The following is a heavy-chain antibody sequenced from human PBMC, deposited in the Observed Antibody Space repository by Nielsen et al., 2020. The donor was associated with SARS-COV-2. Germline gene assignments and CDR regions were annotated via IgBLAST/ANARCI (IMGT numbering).Heavy chain of an antibody. V-gene: IGHV3-23*01. Sequence: GESLKISCAASGFTFNIYAMAWVRRAPGRGLQWVTGVSASGGSTYYTDSVKGRFSISIDNFKNTLFLQMHSLRVEDTALYYCAKDGVVRGDALDLWGQGTMVTVSS. CDR3: AKDGVVRGDALDL. CDR1: GFTFNIYA. CDR2: VSASGGST. D-gene: IGHD3-10*01. J-gene: IGHJ3*01.